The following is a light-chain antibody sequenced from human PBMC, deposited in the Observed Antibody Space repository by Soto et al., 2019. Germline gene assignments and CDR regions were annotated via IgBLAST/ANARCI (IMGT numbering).Light chain of an antibody. CDR3: QQYMSSVT. V-gene: IGKV3-20*01. Sequence: EIVLTQSPGSLSLSPGQRATLSCRASQSVDTTFFAWYQKKPGQAPRLLIQGASKRATGIPDRFSGSGSGTHFTLIISRLEPEDFAVYYCQQYMSSVTFGQGTNVEIK. CDR1: QSVDTTF. J-gene: IGKJ1*01. CDR2: GAS.